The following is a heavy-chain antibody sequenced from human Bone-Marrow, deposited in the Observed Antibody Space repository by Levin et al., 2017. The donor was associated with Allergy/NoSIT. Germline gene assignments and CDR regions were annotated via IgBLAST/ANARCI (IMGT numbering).Heavy chain of an antibody. CDR3: TTDPLLSTIEDWFDP. J-gene: IGHJ5*02. V-gene: IGHV3-15*01. CDR1: GFTFSNAW. Sequence: PGESLKISCAASGFTFSNAWMSWVRQAPGKGLEWVGRIKSKTDGGTTDYAAPVKGRFTISRDDSKNTLYLQMNSLKTEDTAVYYCTTDPLLSTIEDWFDPWGQGTLVTVSS. D-gene: IGHD5-24*01. CDR2: IKSKTDGGTT.